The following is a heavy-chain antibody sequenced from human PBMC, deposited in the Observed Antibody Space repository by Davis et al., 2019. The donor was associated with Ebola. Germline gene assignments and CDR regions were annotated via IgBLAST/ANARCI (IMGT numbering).Heavy chain of an antibody. CDR2: IWYDGSNK. V-gene: IGHV3-33*01. CDR1: GFTFSSYG. J-gene: IGHJ6*02. Sequence: GESLKISCAASGFTFSSYGMHWVRQAPGKGLEWVAVIWYDGSNKYYADSVKGRFTISRDNSKNTLYLQMNSLRAEDTAVYYCARDMRYFDTYYYYGMDVWGQGTTVTVSS. D-gene: IGHD3-9*01. CDR3: ARDMRYFDTYYYYGMDV.